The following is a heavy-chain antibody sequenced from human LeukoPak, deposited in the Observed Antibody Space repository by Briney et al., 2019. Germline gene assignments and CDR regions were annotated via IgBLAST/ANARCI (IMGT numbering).Heavy chain of an antibody. Sequence: ASVQVSCKASGYTFIGYYMHWVRQAPGQGLEWMGWINPNSGGTNYAQKFQDRVTMTGDTSISTAYMELSRLRSDDTAVYYWARDTNFDYWGQGTLVTVSS. CDR1: GYTFIGYY. J-gene: IGHJ4*02. CDR2: INPNSGGT. CDR3: ARDTNFDY. V-gene: IGHV1-2*02.